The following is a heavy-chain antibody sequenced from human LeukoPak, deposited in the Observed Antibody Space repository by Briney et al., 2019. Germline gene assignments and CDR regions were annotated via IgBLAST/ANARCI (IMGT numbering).Heavy chain of an antibody. Sequence: SETLSLTCAVYGGSFSGYYWSWIRQPPGKGLEWIGEINHSGSTNYNPSLKSRVTISVDTSKNQFSLKLSSVTAADTAVYYCARELYSSGWRFDYWGQGTLVTVSS. CDR3: ARELYSSGWRFDY. CDR2: INHSGST. V-gene: IGHV4-34*09. CDR1: GGSFSGYY. D-gene: IGHD6-19*01. J-gene: IGHJ4*02.